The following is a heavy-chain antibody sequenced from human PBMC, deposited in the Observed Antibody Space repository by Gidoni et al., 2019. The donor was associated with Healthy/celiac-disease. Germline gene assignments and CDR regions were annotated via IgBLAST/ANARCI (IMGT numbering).Heavy chain of an antibody. J-gene: IGHJ5*02. V-gene: IGHV1-2*04. CDR1: GYTFTGYY. CDR2: INPNSGGT. CDR3: ARSSSQHAGWDWFDP. Sequence: QVQLVQSGAEVKKPGASVKVSCKASGYTFTGYYMHWVRQAPGQGLEWMGWINPNSGGTNYAQKFQGWVTMTRDTSISTAYMELSRLRSDDTAVYYCARSSSQHAGWDWFDPWGQGTLVTVSS. D-gene: IGHD6-6*01.